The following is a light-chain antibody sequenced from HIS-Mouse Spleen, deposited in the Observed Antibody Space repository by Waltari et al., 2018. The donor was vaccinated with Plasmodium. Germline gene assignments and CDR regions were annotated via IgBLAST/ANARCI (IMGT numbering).Light chain of an antibody. CDR1: SSAVGGYNL. CDR3: CSYAGSSTNWV. J-gene: IGLJ3*02. V-gene: IGLV2-23*01. CDR2: EGS. Sequence: QSALTQPASVSGSPGQSITISCTGTSSAVGGYNLVPWYQQHPGKAPKLMIYEGSKRPSGVSNRFSGSKSGNTASLTISGLQAEDEADYYCCSYAGSSTNWVFGGGTKLTVL.